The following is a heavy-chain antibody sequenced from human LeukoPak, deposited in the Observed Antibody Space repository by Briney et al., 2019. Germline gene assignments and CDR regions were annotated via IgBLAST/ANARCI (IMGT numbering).Heavy chain of an antibody. J-gene: IGHJ4*02. CDR3: ARDKNYYDSSRYSHPLDY. D-gene: IGHD3-22*01. CDR2: IKQDGSEK. CDR1: GFTFSSYW. Sequence: GGSLRLSCAASGFTFSSYWMSWVRRAPGKGLEWVANIKQDGSEKYYVDSVKGRFTISRDNAKNSLYLQMNSLRAEDTAVYYCARDKNYYDSSRYSHPLDYWGQGTLVTVSS. V-gene: IGHV3-7*01.